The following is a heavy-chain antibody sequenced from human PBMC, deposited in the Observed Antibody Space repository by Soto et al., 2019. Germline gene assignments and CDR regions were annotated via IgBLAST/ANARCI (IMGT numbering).Heavy chain of an antibody. Sequence: SETLSLTCTVSGGSISSGGYYWSWIRQPPGKGLEWIGYIYYSGSTNYNPSLKSRVTISVDTSKNQFSLKLSSVTAADTAVYYCARAVGDCSSTSCWHYYYYGMDVWGQGTTVTVSS. CDR2: IYYSGST. J-gene: IGHJ6*02. CDR1: GGSISSGGYY. D-gene: IGHD2-2*01. CDR3: ARAVGDCSSTSCWHYYYYGMDV. V-gene: IGHV4-61*08.